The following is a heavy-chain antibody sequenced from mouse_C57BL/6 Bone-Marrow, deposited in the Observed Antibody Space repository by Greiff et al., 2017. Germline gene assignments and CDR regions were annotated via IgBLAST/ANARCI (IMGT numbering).Heavy chain of an antibody. J-gene: IGHJ2*01. Sequence: QVQLQQSGAELVKPGASVKMSCKASGYTFTSYWITWVKQRPGQGLEWIGDIYPTSGRTNYNEKFKSQVILTVDTTSNTAYMQLSSLTSEDSAVFNCARSYPLGRSFDNWGQGTTLTVSS. CDR2: IYPTSGRT. V-gene: IGHV1-55*01. CDR1: GYTFTSYW. D-gene: IGHD4-1*01. CDR3: ARSYPLGRSFDN.